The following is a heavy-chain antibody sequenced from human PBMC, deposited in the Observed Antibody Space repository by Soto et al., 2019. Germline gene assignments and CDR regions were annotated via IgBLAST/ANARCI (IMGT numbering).Heavy chain of an antibody. J-gene: IGHJ6*02. CDR2: IYYSGST. V-gene: IGHV4-39*01. CDR3: ARTVLGRPGMARENYGMDV. D-gene: IGHD5-18*01. CDR1: GGSISSSSYY. Sequence: SETLSLTCTVSGGSISSSSYYWGWIRQPPGEGLEWIGSIYYSGSTYYNPSLKSRVTISVDTSKNQFSLKLSSVTAADTAVYYCARTVLGRPGMARENYGMDVWGQGTTVTVSS.